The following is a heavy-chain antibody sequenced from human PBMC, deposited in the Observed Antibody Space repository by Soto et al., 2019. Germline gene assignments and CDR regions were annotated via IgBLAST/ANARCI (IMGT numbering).Heavy chain of an antibody. Sequence: PGWSPRLSCAAPGFTFSSYAMSGVRKAPGKGQEWVSGISGSGGSTYYADSVKGRFTIYRDNSKNTLYLQMNSLRAEDTAVYSCAKGFSEWLPGFDYSGQGTLVTVCS. CDR2: ISGSGGST. D-gene: IGHD3-3*01. CDR1: GFTFSSYA. V-gene: IGHV3-23*01. J-gene: IGHJ4*02. CDR3: AKGFSEWLPGFDY.